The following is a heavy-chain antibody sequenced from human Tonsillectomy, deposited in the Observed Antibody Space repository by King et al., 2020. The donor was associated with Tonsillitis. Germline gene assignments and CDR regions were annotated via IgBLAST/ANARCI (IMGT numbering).Heavy chain of an antibody. D-gene: IGHD3-22*01. V-gene: IGHV4-59*01. J-gene: IGHJ2*01. CDR3: ARDSARVIDL. CDR1: GGSISSYY. Sequence: VQLQESGPGLVKPSETLSLTCTVSGGSISSYYWSWIRQPPGRGLEWIGYIYYIGSTNYNPSLQSRVTISVDTSKNQFSLKLSSVTAADTAVYYCARDSARVIDLWGRGTLVTVSS. CDR2: IYYIGST.